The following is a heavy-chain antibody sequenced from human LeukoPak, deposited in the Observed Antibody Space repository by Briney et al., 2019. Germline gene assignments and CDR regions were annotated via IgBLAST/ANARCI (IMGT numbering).Heavy chain of an antibody. V-gene: IGHV1-18*01. CDR2: ISAYNGNT. D-gene: IGHD3-10*01. CDR1: GYTFTSYG. J-gene: IGHJ3*02. Sequence: ASVKVSCKASGYTFTSYGISWVRQAPGQGLEWIGWISAYNGNTNYAQKLQGRVTMTTDTSTSTAYMELRSLRSDDTAVYYCATSHSYYYDAFDIWGQGTMVTVSS. CDR3: ATSHSYYYDAFDI.